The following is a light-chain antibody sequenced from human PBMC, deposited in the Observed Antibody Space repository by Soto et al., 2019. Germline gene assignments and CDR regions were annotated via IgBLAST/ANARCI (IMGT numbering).Light chain of an antibody. V-gene: IGKV3-11*01. CDR2: DAS. CDR3: QQRSNWPPLFS. J-gene: IGKJ3*01. Sequence: EIVLTQSPATLSLSPGERATLSCRASQSVSSYLAWYQQKPGQAPRLLIYDASNRATGIPARFSGSGSGTDFTLTTSSLEPEDFAVYYCQQRSNWPPLFSFGPGTKGDI. CDR1: QSVSSY.